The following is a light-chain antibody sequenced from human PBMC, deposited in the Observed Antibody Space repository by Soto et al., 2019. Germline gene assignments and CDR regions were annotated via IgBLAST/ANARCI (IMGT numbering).Light chain of an antibody. J-gene: IGKJ1*01. V-gene: IGKV3-20*01. Sequence: EIVLTQSPGTLSLSPGERATLSCRASQTVSTSFLAWYQQKRGQAPRLLIYGASTRATGVPDRFSGSGSGTDFTLTISELEPEDFATYYCQQYNSYSWTFGQGTKVDLK. CDR2: GAS. CDR1: QTVSTSF. CDR3: QQYNSYSWT.